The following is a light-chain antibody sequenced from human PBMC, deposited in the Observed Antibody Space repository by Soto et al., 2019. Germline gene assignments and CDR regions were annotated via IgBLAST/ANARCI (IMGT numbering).Light chain of an antibody. CDR1: SGHSSYA. CDR3: QTWGTGIGV. CDR2: LNSDGSH. V-gene: IGLV4-69*01. Sequence: QPVLTQSPSASASLGASVKLTCTLSSGHSSYAIAWHQQQPEKGPRYLMNLNSDGSHSKGDGIPDRFSGSSSGAERYLTISSLQAEEEADYYCQTWGTGIGVFGGGTKLTVL. J-gene: IGLJ2*01.